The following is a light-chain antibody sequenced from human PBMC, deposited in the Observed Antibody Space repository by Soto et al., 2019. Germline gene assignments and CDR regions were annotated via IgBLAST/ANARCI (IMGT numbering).Light chain of an antibody. CDR3: SSCTSSSVYV. J-gene: IGLJ1*01. V-gene: IGLV2-8*01. Sequence: QSALTQPPSASGSPGQSVTISCTGTSSDVGGYNYVSWFQQHPGKAPKLIIHEVNQRPSGVPDRFSGSKSGNTASLTVSGLQAEDEGTYYCSSCTSSSVYVFGTGTKVTV. CDR1: SSDVGGYNY. CDR2: EVN.